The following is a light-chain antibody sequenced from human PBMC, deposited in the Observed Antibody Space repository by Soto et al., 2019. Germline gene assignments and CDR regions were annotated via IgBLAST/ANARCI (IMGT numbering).Light chain of an antibody. J-gene: IGKJ4*01. CDR2: FIS. CDR3: QQTYNLPPT. V-gene: IGKV1-39*01. CDR1: QTISTF. Sequence: DIQLTQSPSSLSASVGDRVSITCRTSQTISTFLNWYHHRPGQATKHHIYFISNLQREVPSRFNGDGAGREFTLTIYSLQPKDFGSYSCQQTYNLPPTFGGGTRVQIK.